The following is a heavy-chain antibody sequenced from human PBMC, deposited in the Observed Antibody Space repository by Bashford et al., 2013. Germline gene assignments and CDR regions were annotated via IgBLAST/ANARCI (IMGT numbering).Heavy chain of an antibody. V-gene: IGHV3-23*01. D-gene: IGHD5-12*01. CDR2: ISAGGDTT. J-gene: IGHJ5*01. Sequence: VDSGGSLRLSCAASGFTFKYFAMTWVRQAPGKGLEWVSSISAGGDTTDFADSVKGRFIISRDNSKNTLYLGMKTLRAEDTAVYYCARGGIIGAVNRFDSWGQGTLVTVSS. CDR3: ARGGIIGAVNRFDS. CDR1: GFTFKYFA.